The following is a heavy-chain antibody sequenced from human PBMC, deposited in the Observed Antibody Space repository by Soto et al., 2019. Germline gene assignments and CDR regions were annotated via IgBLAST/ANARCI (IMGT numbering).Heavy chain of an antibody. CDR1: GITISNYP. Sequence: EVQLLESGGGLVQPGGSLRLSCAASGITISNYPMSWVRQAPGKGLDWVSGISGSGDRTYYADSATGRFTISKDISRNSLSLQLDSLGVEDTAVYFCVTDDGGYPSTAPHWGQGTLVTVSS. V-gene: IGHV3-23*01. J-gene: IGHJ4*02. CDR2: ISGSGDRT. CDR3: VTDDGGYPSTAPH. D-gene: IGHD3-22*01.